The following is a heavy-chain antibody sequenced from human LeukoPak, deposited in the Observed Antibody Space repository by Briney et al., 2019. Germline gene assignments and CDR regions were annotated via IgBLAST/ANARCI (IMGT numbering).Heavy chain of an antibody. CDR3: ARGDSRKYCSGGSCYTY. CDR1: GYTFTGYY. CDR2: INPNSGGT. Sequence: ASVKVSCKASGYTFTGYYMHWVRQAPGQGLEWMGWINPNSGGTNYAQKFQGRVTMTRDTSISTAYMELSRLRSDDTAVYYCARGDSRKYCSGGSCYTYWGQGTLVTVSS. J-gene: IGHJ4*02. D-gene: IGHD2-15*01. V-gene: IGHV1-2*02.